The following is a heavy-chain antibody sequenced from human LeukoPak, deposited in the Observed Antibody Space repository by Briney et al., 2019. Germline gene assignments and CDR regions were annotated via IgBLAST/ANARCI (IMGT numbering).Heavy chain of an antibody. Sequence: GASVKVSCKASGGTFSSYAISWVRQAPGQGLEWMGRIIPILGIANYAQKFQGRVTITADKSTCTAYMELSSLRSEDTAVYYCARGPNVLRFLEWSSQIGGYYYMDVWGKGTTVTVSS. D-gene: IGHD3-3*01. CDR2: IIPILGIA. J-gene: IGHJ6*03. CDR3: ARGPNVLRFLEWSSQIGGYYYMDV. CDR1: GGTFSSYA. V-gene: IGHV1-69*04.